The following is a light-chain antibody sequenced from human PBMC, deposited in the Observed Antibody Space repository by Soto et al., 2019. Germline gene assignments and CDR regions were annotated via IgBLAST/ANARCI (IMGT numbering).Light chain of an antibody. J-gene: IGKJ1*01. CDR1: QSVSSSY. CDR3: QHYDSSQWR. CDR2: DAS. Sequence: EIVLTQSPGTLSLSPGERATLSCRASQSVSSSYLAWYQQKPGQAPRLLIYDASSRATGISDRFSGSGSGTYFTFTISRLEPEDFAVYYCQHYDSSQWRFGQGTKVEIK. V-gene: IGKV3-20*01.